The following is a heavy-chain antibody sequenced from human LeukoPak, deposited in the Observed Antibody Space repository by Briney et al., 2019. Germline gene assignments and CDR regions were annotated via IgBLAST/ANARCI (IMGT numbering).Heavy chain of an antibody. CDR2: ISSSSSYI. CDR3: ARDYGETTFDY. Sequence: GGSLRLSCAASGFTFSSYSMNWVRQAPGKGLEWVSSISSSSSYIYYADSVKGRFTTSRDNAKNSLYLQMNSLRAEDTAVYYCARDYGETTFDYWGQGTLVTVSS. CDR1: GFTFSSYS. V-gene: IGHV3-21*01. J-gene: IGHJ4*02. D-gene: IGHD4-17*01.